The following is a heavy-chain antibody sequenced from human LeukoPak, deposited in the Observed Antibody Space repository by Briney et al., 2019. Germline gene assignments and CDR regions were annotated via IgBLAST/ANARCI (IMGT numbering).Heavy chain of an antibody. Sequence: GGSLRLSCVGSGFTFSSYTMNWVRQAPGKGLKWVSFISSSSSDFIYYADSLEGRFTISIDNAKNSLYLQMNSLRVEDTAVYYCARDLAVAGHNWFDPWGQGTLVIVSS. CDR3: ARDLAVAGHNWFDP. D-gene: IGHD6-19*01. CDR1: GFTFSSYT. CDR2: ISSSSSDFI. V-gene: IGHV3-21*06. J-gene: IGHJ5*02.